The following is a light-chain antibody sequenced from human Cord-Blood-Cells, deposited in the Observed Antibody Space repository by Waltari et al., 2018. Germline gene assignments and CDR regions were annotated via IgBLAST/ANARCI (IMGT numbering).Light chain of an antibody. CDR1: SSHGGWYNL. CDR2: EVS. J-gene: IGLJ2*01. CDR3: CSYAGSSTHVV. V-gene: IGLV2-23*02. Sequence: SAWTQPASASASPGQSLTIPCLGTSSHGGWYNLVFSYQQHPGKAPKLMIYEVSKRPSGVSNRFSGSKSGNTASLTISGLQAEDEADYYCCSYAGSSTHVVFGGGTKLTVL.